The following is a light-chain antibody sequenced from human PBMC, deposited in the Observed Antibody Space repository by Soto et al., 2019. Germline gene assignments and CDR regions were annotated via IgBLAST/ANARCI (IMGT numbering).Light chain of an antibody. CDR2: SAS. CDR1: QSVSSSF. J-gene: IGKJ1*01. Sequence: DIVLTQSPGTLSLSPGERATLSCRASQSVSSSFLAWYQQKPGQAPRLLIYSASNRPTGIPDRFSGSGSGPDFTLNISRLEPEDCAVYYCQQYGSSQWTFGQGTKVEIK. V-gene: IGKV3-20*01. CDR3: QQYGSSQWT.